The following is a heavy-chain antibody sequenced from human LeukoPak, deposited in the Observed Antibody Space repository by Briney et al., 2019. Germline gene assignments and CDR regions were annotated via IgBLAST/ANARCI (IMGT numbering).Heavy chain of an antibody. Sequence: ASVKVSCKASGYTFTSYGISWVRQAPGQGLEWMGWISAYNGNTNYAQKFQGRVTITADESTSTAYMELSSLRSEDTAVYYCIAGSGSSWYFDYWGQGTLVTVSS. CDR3: IAGSGSSWYFDY. V-gene: IGHV1-18*01. J-gene: IGHJ4*02. CDR1: GYTFTSYG. CDR2: ISAYNGNT. D-gene: IGHD3-10*01.